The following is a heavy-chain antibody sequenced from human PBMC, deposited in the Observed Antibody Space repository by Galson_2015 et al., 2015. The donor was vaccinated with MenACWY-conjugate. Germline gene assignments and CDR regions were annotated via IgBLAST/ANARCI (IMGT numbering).Heavy chain of an antibody. D-gene: IGHD2-15*01. CDR2: ISDDGSHK. CDR3: ARGGGYCSADGCYGIDY. V-gene: IGHV3-30*04. Sequence: SLRLSCAGSGFTFSSYTMHWVRQAPGKGLEWVALISDDGSHKYYADSLRGRSTMYRDNSKNTLYLQMNSLRPEDTAVYYCARGGGYCSADGCYGIDYWGQGTLVTVSS. CDR1: GFTFSSYT. J-gene: IGHJ4*02.